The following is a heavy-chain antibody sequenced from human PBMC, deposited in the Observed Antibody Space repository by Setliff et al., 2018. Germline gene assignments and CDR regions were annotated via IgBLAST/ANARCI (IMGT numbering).Heavy chain of an antibody. CDR1: GFFFRSYE. CDR2: FNSGGTKI. D-gene: IGHD3-16*02. Sequence: PGGSLRPPCEALGFFFRSYEMTWVRKTPGKGLEWVSYFNSGGTKINYVDSVKGRFTISRDNAKNSLYLQMNSLRAEDTAVYYCARVYGASVWGNYPVDYWGQGTLVTVSS. V-gene: IGHV3-48*03. CDR3: ARVYGASVWGNYPVDY. J-gene: IGHJ4*02.